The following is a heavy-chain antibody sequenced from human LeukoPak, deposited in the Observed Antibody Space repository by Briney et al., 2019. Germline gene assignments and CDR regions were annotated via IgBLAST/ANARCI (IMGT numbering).Heavy chain of an antibody. CDR2: IYYSGST. V-gene: IGHV4-31*03. Sequence: SETLSLTCTVSGGSISSGGYYWSWIRQHPGKGLEWIGYIYYSGSTYYNPSLKSRVTISVDASKNQFSLKLSSVTAADTAVYYCARASFYSYDIDYWGQGTLVTVSS. CDR3: ARASFYSYDIDY. CDR1: GGSISSGGYY. D-gene: IGHD5-18*01. J-gene: IGHJ4*02.